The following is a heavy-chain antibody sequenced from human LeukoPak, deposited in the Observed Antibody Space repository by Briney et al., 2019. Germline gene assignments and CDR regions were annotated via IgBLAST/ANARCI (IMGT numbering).Heavy chain of an antibody. D-gene: IGHD1-26*01. CDR1: GFTFDDYG. CDR2: INWNGGST. V-gene: IGHV3-20*04. J-gene: IGHJ3*02. Sequence: TGGSLRLSCAASGFTFDDYGMSWVRQAPEKGLEWVSGINWNGGSTGYADSVKGRFTTSRDNAKNSLYLQMNSLRAEDSALYFCARYIMGASDAFDIWGQGTLVTVSS. CDR3: ARYIMGASDAFDI.